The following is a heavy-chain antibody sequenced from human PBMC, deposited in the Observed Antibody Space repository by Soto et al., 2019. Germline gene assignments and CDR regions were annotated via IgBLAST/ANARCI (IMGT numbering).Heavy chain of an antibody. CDR1: GFTFSSYA. J-gene: IGHJ6*03. V-gene: IGHV3-23*01. Sequence: GGSLRLSCAASGFTFSSYAMSWVRQAPGKGLEWVSAISGSGGSTYCADSVKGRFTISRDNSKNTLFLQMNSLRAEDTAVYYCAKVRDYDFWSGSESYYYMDVWGKGTTVTVSS. D-gene: IGHD3-3*01. CDR3: AKVRDYDFWSGSESYYYMDV. CDR2: ISGSGGST.